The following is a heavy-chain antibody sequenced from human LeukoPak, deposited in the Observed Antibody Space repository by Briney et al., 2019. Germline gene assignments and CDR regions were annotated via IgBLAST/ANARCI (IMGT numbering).Heavy chain of an antibody. CDR2: INHSGST. CDR1: GGSFSGYY. Sequence: PSETLSLTCAVYGGSFSGYYWSWIRQPPGKGLEWIGEINHSGSTNYNPSLKSRVTISVDTSKNQFSLKLSSVTAADTAVYYCAGVGPPVLVVYAYWFDPWGQGTLVTVSS. CDR3: AGVGPPVLVVYAYWFDP. J-gene: IGHJ5*02. D-gene: IGHD2-8*02. V-gene: IGHV4-34*01.